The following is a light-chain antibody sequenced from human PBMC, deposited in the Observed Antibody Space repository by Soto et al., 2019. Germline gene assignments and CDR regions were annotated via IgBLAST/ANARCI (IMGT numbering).Light chain of an antibody. CDR1: QTISSW. CDR3: HQYYSTPRT. V-gene: IGKV1-5*01. Sequence: GDRVTITCRASQTISSWLAWYQQKPGKAPKLLIYDASSLESGVPSRFSGSGSGTDFTLTISSLQAEDVAVYYCHQYYSTPRTFGQGTKVDIK. J-gene: IGKJ1*01. CDR2: DAS.